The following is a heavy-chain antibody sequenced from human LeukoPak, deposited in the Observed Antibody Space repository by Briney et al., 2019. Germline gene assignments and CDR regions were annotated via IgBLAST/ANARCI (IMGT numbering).Heavy chain of an antibody. D-gene: IGHD3-10*01. CDR1: GFTFSSYE. V-gene: IGHV3-48*03. CDR2: ISSSGSTI. CDR3: ARDAARGVIKDDY. Sequence: PGGSLRLSCAASGFTFSSYEMNWVRQAPGKGLEWVSYISSSGSTIYYADSVKGRFTISRDNAKNSLYLQMNSLRAEDTAVYYCARDAARGVIKDDYWGQGTLVTVSS. J-gene: IGHJ4*02.